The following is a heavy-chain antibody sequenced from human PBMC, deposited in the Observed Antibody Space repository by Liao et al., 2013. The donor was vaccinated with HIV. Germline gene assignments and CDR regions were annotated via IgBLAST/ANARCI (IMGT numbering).Heavy chain of an antibody. CDR1: GGSIISDDDY. J-gene: IGHJ5*01. D-gene: IGHD3-3*01. Sequence: QVQLQESGPGLVKPSQTLSLTCTVSGGSIISDDDYWTWIRQPAGRGLEWIGRISTRGSTNYNPSFKTRVTISIDTSQNQISLRLTSVTAADTAVYYCARVRFLQWFEDSWGQGTLVTVSP. CDR2: ISTRGST. V-gene: IGHV4-61*02. CDR3: ARVRFLQWFEDS.